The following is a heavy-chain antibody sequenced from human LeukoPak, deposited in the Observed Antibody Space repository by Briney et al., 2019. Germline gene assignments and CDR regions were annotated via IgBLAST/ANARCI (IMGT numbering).Heavy chain of an antibody. D-gene: IGHD7-27*01. CDR3: ARRLGIKNYNWFDP. V-gene: IGHV3-30-3*01. CDR1: GFTFSSYA. CDR2: ISYDGSNK. J-gene: IGHJ5*02. Sequence: GGSLRLSCAASGFTFSSYAMHWVRQAPGKGLEWVAVISYDGSNKYYADSVKGRFTISRDNAKNSLYLQMNSLRAEDTAVYYCARRLGIKNYNWFDPWGQGTLVTVSS.